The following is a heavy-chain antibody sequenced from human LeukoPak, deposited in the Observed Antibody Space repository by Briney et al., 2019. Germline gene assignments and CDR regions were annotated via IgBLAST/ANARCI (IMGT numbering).Heavy chain of an antibody. CDR2: ISWNSDSI. CDR3: AKDNSPLYSSSWYGGFDY. CDR1: GFTFDNYA. Sequence: GGSLRLSCAASGFTFDNYAMHWVRQAPGKGLEWVSGISWNSDSIGYADSVKGRFTISRDNAKNSLYLQMNSLRAEDTALYYCAKDNSPLYSSSWYGGFDYWGQGTLVTVSS. J-gene: IGHJ4*02. V-gene: IGHV3-9*01. D-gene: IGHD6-13*01.